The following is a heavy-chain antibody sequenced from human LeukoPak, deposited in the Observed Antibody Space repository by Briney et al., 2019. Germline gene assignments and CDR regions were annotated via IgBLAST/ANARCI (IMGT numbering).Heavy chain of an antibody. D-gene: IGHD2-21*01. J-gene: IGHJ5*02. CDR1: GYTFTSFD. Sequence: GASVKVSCKASGYTFTSFDINWVRQATGQGLEWMGWMDPKSGNTGYAQKFQGRITMTRSTSINTAYMELSSLRSEDTAVYYCAREFRVVAPTQGDDLWGQGTLVTVSS. V-gene: IGHV1-8*01. CDR2: MDPKSGNT. CDR3: AREFRVVAPTQGDDL.